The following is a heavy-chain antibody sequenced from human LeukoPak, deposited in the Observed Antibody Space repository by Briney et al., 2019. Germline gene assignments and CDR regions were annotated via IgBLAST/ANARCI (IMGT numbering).Heavy chain of an antibody. J-gene: IGHJ6*03. CDR2: INPSGSST. CDR3: ARGSTRYYMDV. Sequence: ASVKVSCKASGCTFTSYYMHWVRQAPGQGLEWMGVINPSGSSTTCAQKFQGRVILTRDTSTSTVYMDLSSLRSEDTAVYYCARGSTRYYMDVWGKGTTVTVSS. V-gene: IGHV1-46*01. CDR1: GCTFTSYY. D-gene: IGHD2-2*01.